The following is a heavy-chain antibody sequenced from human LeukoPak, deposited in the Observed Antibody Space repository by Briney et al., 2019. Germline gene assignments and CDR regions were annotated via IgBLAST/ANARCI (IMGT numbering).Heavy chain of an antibody. Sequence: SETLSLTCTVSGGSISSYYWSWIRQPPGKGLEWIGYIYYSGSTNYNPSLKSRVTISVDTSKNQFSLKLSSVTAADTAVYYCANLGVRAEFDSWGQGTLVTVSS. CDR2: IYYSGST. J-gene: IGHJ4*02. CDR3: ANLGVRAEFDS. CDR1: GGSISSYY. D-gene: IGHD3-10*01. V-gene: IGHV4-59*08.